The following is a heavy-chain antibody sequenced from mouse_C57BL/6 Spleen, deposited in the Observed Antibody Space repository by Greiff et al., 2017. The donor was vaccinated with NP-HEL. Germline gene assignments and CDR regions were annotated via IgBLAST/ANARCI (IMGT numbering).Heavy chain of an antibody. CDR2: INYDGSST. Sequence: EVKVVESEGGLVQPGSSMKLSCTASGFTFSDYYMAWVRQVPEKGLEWVANINYDGSSTYYLDSLKSRFIISRDNAKNILYLQMSSLKSEDTATYYCARDRDGSLDYWGQGTTLTVSS. CDR3: ARDRDGSLDY. V-gene: IGHV5-16*01. J-gene: IGHJ2*01. CDR1: GFTFSDYY. D-gene: IGHD1-1*01.